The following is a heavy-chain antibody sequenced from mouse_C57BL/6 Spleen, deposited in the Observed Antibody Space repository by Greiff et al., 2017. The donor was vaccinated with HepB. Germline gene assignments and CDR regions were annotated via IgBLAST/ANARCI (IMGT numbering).Heavy chain of an antibody. CDR1: GFTFSSYA. J-gene: IGHJ1*03. D-gene: IGHD2-5*01. CDR2: ISDGGSYT. V-gene: IGHV5-4*01. Sequence: DVMLVESGGGLVKPGGSLKLSCAASGFTFSSYAMSWVRQTPEKRLEWVATISDGGSYTYYPDNVKGRFTISRDNAKNNLYLQMSHLKSEDTAMYYCARDYSNYVGYFDVWGTGTTVTVSS. CDR3: ARDYSNYVGYFDV.